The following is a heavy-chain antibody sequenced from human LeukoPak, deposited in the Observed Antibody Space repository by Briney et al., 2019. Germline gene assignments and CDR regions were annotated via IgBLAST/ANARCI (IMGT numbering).Heavy chain of an antibody. J-gene: IGHJ4*02. D-gene: IGHD1-26*01. V-gene: IGHV3-21*01. Sequence: PGGSLRLSCAASGFTFSTYSMDWVRQAPGKGLEWVSSISSGSSYIYYADSVKGRLTISRDNAKNSLYLQMNSLRAEDTAVYYCARREVGATLGDWGQGTLVTVSS. CDR1: GFTFSTYS. CDR3: ARREVGATLGD. CDR2: ISSGSSYI.